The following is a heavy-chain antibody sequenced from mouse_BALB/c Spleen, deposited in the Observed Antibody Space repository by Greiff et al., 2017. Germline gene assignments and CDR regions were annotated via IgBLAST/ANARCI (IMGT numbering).Heavy chain of an antibody. CDR2: INPDSSTI. J-gene: IGHJ4*01. V-gene: IGHV4-1*02. D-gene: IGHD2-1*01. Sequence: EVQLQESGGGLVQPGGSLKLSCAASGFDFSRYWMSWVRQAPGKGLEWIGEINPDSSTINYTPSLKDKFIISRDNAKNTLYLQMSKVRSEDTALYYCARRRYYGNYRDAMDYWGQGTSVTVSS. CDR3: ARRRYYGNYRDAMDY. CDR1: GFDFSRYW.